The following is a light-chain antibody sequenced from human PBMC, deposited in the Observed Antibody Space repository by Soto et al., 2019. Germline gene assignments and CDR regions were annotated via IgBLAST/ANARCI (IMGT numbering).Light chain of an antibody. CDR2: DVN. CDR3: SSYTSSIS. Sequence: QSALTQPASVSGSPGQSITISCTGTSSDVGGYNYVSWYQQHPGKAPKLMIYDVNTRPSGVSNRFSGSKSGNTASLTISGLQAEGGADYYCSSYTSSISFGGGTKLTVL. J-gene: IGLJ2*01. CDR1: SSDVGGYNY. V-gene: IGLV2-14*01.